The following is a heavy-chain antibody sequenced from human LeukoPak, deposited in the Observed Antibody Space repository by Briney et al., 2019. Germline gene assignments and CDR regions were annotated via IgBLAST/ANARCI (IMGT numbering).Heavy chain of an antibody. CDR2: IRSKIDGGAT. J-gene: IGHJ4*02. V-gene: IGHV3-15*07. CDR1: GFTFSGYS. CDR3: YTSITDY. D-gene: IGHD2-21*01. Sequence: GGSLRLSCAASGFTFSGYSMNWVRQAPGKGLEWVGRIRSKIDGGATDYAAPVKGRFTISRDDSKNTLYLQINSLKIEDTAMYYCYTSITDYWGQGTLVTVSS.